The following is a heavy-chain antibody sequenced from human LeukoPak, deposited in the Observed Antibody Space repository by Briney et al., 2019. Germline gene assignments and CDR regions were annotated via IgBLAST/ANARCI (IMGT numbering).Heavy chain of an antibody. CDR3: ARVVPYYDSSGYYGY. CDR1: GNTFTNNG. Sequence: GASVKVSCKTSGNTFTNNGISWVRQAPGQGLEWMGWINPNSGGTNYAQKFQGRVTMTRDTSISTAYMELSRLRSDDTAVYYCARVVPYYDSSGYYGYWGQGTLVTVSS. D-gene: IGHD3-22*01. CDR2: INPNSGGT. J-gene: IGHJ4*02. V-gene: IGHV1-2*02.